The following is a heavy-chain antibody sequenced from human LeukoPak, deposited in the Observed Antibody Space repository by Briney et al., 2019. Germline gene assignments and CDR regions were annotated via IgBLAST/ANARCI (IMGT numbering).Heavy chain of an antibody. D-gene: IGHD2-15*01. V-gene: IGHV4-39*07. CDR3: ARDAHCTGIACYSPYNWFDP. CDR2: IYFSGTT. Sequence: SETLSLTCTVSGGSISSSSYYWGWIRQPPGKGLEWIGSIYFSGTTYYNPSLQSRVTISVDTAKNHFSLKLSSVTAADTATYYCARDAHCTGIACYSPYNWFDPWGQGTLVTASS. J-gene: IGHJ5*02. CDR1: GGSISSSSYY.